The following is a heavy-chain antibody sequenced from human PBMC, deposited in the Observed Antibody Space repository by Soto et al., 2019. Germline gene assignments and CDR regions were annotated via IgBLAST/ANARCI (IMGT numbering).Heavy chain of an antibody. CDR2: IYSGGST. D-gene: IGHD3-10*01. CDR1: GFTVSSNY. Sequence: EVQLVESGGGLVQPGGSLRLSCAASGFTVSSNYMSWVRQAPGKGLEWVSVIYSGGSTYYADSVKGRFTISRHTSKNTLYPQVNSLRAEDTAVYYCARDWGSMGRGAHYYYDGMDVWGQGTTVTVSS. CDR3: ARDWGSMGRGAHYYYDGMDV. J-gene: IGHJ6*02. V-gene: IGHV3-53*04.